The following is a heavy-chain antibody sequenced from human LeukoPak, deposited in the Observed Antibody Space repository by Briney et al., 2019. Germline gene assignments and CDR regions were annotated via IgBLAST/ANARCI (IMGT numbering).Heavy chain of an antibody. CDR1: GGSISSYY. D-gene: IGHD3-22*01. J-gene: IGHJ4*02. CDR2: IYYSGST. CDR3: ARGDYDYYDSSGYYSY. Sequence: SETLSLTYSVSGGSISSYYWSWIRQPPGKGLEWIGYIYYSGSTNYNPSLKSRVTISVDTSKNQFSLKLSSVTAADTAVYYCARGDYDYYDSSGYYSYWGQGTLVTVSS. V-gene: IGHV4-59*01.